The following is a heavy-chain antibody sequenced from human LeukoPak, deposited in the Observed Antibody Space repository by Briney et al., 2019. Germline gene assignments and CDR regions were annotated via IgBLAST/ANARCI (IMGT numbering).Heavy chain of an antibody. J-gene: IGHJ6*02. V-gene: IGHV4-59*12. CDR3: ARCLAAGGYYYGMDV. D-gene: IGHD6-13*01. Sequence: SETLSLTCTVSGGSINSYYWSWIRQPPGEGLEWIGYIYYSGSTNYNPSLKSRVTISVDTSKNQFSLKLSSVTAADTAVYYCARCLAAGGYYYGMDVWGQGTTVTVSS. CDR1: GGSINSYY. CDR2: IYYSGST.